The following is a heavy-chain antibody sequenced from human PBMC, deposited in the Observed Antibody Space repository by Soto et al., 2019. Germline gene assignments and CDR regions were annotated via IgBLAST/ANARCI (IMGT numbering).Heavy chain of an antibody. CDR3: AREYYDILTGFEAFDI. J-gene: IGHJ3*02. D-gene: IGHD3-9*01. Sequence: GGSLRLSCAASGFTFSDYYMSWIRQAPGKGLEWVSYISSSGSTIYYADSVKGRFTISRDNAKNSLYLQMNSLRAEDTAVYYCAREYYDILTGFEAFDIWGQGTMVTVSS. CDR1: GFTFSDYY. V-gene: IGHV3-11*01. CDR2: ISSSGSTI.